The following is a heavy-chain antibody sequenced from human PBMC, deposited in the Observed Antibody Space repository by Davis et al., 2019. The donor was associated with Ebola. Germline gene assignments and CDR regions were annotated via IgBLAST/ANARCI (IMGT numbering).Heavy chain of an antibody. D-gene: IGHD2-2*01. J-gene: IGHJ4*02. CDR1: GASISSHY. CDR2: IHYSGNT. V-gene: IGHV4-59*11. CDR3: ARKQYQLPFDD. Sequence: PSETLSLTCTVSGASISSHYWSWIRQPPGKGLEWIGYIHYSGNTNYNPSLKSRVTITVDTSENQFSLKVTSVTAADTAVYYCARKQYQLPFDDWGQGTLVTVSS.